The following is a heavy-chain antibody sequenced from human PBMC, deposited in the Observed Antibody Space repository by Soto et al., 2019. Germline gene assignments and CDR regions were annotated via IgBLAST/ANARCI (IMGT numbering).Heavy chain of an antibody. CDR1: GFTVSSNY. Sequence: GGSLRLSCAASGFTVSSNYMSWVRQAPGKGLEWVAVIYSGGSTYYADAVKGRFTISRDNSKNTLYLQMNSLRAEDTAVYYCARDKITIFGVAPDAFDIWGQGTMVT. V-gene: IGHV3-53*01. CDR3: ARDKITIFGVAPDAFDI. J-gene: IGHJ3*02. D-gene: IGHD3-3*01. CDR2: IYSGGST.